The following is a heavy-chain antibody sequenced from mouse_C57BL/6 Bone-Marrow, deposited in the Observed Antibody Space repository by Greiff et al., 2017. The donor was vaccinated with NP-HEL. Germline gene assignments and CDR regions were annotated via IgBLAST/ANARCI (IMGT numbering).Heavy chain of an antibody. Sequence: EVQLQESGPGLVKPSQSLSLTCSVTGYSITSGYYWNWIRQFPGNKLEWMGYISYDGSNNYNPSLKNRISITRDTSKNQFFLKLNSVTTEDTATYYCAKATMPYAMDYWGQGTSVTVSS. J-gene: IGHJ4*01. CDR1: GYSITSGYY. D-gene: IGHD2-1*01. CDR2: ISYDGSN. CDR3: AKATMPYAMDY. V-gene: IGHV3-6*01.